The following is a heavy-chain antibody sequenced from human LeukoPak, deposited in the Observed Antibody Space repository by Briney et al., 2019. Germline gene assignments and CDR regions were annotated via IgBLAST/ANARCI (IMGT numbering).Heavy chain of an antibody. J-gene: IGHJ4*02. Sequence: ASVKVSCKASGYTFTSYGISWVRQAPGQGLEWMGWISAYNGNTNCAQKLQGRVTMTTDTSTSTAYMELRSLRSDDTAVYYCARQYYYDSSGYLGDYWGQGTLVTVSS. D-gene: IGHD3-22*01. CDR1: GYTFTSYG. V-gene: IGHV1-18*01. CDR3: ARQYYYDSSGYLGDY. CDR2: ISAYNGNT.